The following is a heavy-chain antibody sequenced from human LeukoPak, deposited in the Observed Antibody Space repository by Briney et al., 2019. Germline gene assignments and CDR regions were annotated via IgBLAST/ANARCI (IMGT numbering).Heavy chain of an antibody. J-gene: IGHJ4*02. CDR1: GFTFSDYY. CDR2: ISSSGSTI. V-gene: IGHV3-11*01. D-gene: IGHD6-13*01. CDR3: ARDDSSWSEGKFDY. Sequence: GGALRLSCAAPGFTFSDYYMSWIRQAPGKGLEWDSYISSSGSTIYYADSVKGRFTISRDNAKNSLYLQMNSLRAEDTAVYYCARDDSSWSEGKFDYWGQGTLVTVSS.